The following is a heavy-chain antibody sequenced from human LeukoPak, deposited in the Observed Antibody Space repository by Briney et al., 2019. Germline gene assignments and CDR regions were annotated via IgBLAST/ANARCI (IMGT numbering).Heavy chain of an antibody. J-gene: IGHJ4*02. CDR1: GYSFTTYW. CDR3: ARHLSSTGGCCYVDY. Sequence: GESLKISCTTSGYSFTTYWIGWVRQVAGKDLEWMGIMYPGDSDTRYSPSFEGQVTISADKSTSTAYLQWSSLKASDTATYYCARHLSSTGGCCYVDYWGQGTLVTVSS. CDR2: MYPGDSDT. V-gene: IGHV5-51*01. D-gene: IGHD2-2*01.